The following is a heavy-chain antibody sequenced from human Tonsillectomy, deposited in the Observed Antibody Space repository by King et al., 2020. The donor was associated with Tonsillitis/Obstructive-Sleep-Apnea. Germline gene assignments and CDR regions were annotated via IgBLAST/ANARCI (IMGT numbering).Heavy chain of an antibody. CDR2: IIPVFDTP. CDR1: GGTFSNHA. V-gene: IGHV1-69*18. Sequence: VQLVESGAELKKPGSSVKVSCKASGGTFSNHAINWVRQAPGQGLEWMGSIIPVFDTPNYAQKFQGRVSVTADESTTTVYMEIYSLRSEDTAIYYCARDGGYNWDDPPRFDYWGQGTLVTVSS. J-gene: IGHJ4*02. D-gene: IGHD1-1*01. CDR3: ARDGGYNWDDPPRFDY.